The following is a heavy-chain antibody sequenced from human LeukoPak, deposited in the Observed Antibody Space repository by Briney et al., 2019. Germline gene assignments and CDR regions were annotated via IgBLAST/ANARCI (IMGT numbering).Heavy chain of an antibody. V-gene: IGHV4-38-2*02. CDR3: ARGGDYPDY. Sequence: PSETLSLTCTVSGYSISSGYYWGWIRQPPGKGLEWIGSIYHSGSTYYNPSLKSRVTISVDTSKNQFSLKLSSVTAADTAVYYCARGGDYPDYWGQGTLVTVSS. J-gene: IGHJ4*02. CDR2: IYHSGST. CDR1: GYSISSGYY.